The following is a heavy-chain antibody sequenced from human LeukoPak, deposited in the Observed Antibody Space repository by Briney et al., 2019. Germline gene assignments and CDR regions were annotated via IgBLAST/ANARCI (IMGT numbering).Heavy chain of an antibody. Sequence: GASVKVSCKASGYTFTSYGISWVRQAPGQGLEWMGWISAYNGNTNYAQKLQGRVTMTTDTSTSTAYMELRSLRSDDTAVYYCARRLDYYDGPTAFDIWGQGTMVTVSS. CDR1: GYTFTSYG. CDR2: ISAYNGNT. D-gene: IGHD3-22*01. J-gene: IGHJ3*02. CDR3: ARRLDYYDGPTAFDI. V-gene: IGHV1-18*01.